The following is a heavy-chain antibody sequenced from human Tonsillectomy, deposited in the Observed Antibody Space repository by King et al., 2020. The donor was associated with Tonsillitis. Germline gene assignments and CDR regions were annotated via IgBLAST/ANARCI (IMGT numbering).Heavy chain of an antibody. CDR1: GYSFTNYR. J-gene: IGHJ4*02. CDR2: IYPDDSDA. CDR3: GRHAKPSSFDSSGYDYFFDY. Sequence: VQLVESGAAVKKPGESLKISCTGSGYSFTNYRIGWVRQMPGKGLEWMGIIYPDDSDARYSPSFQGQVTFSADKSISTAYLQWSSLKASDTAMYYCGRHAKPSSFDSSGYDYFFDYWGQGTLVTVSS. D-gene: IGHD3-22*01. V-gene: IGHV5-51*01.